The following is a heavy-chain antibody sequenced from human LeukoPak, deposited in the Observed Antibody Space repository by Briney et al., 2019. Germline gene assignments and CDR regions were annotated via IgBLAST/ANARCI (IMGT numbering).Heavy chain of an antibody. CDR3: ARGSQWVDSSDLIDAFDI. D-gene: IGHD3-22*01. Sequence: PSETLSLTCTVSGYSISSGYYWGWIRQPPGKGLEWIGSIYHSGSTYYNPSLKSRVTISVDTSKNQFSLKLSSVTAADTAVYYCARGSQWVDSSDLIDAFDIWGQGTMVTVSS. V-gene: IGHV4-38-2*02. CDR2: IYHSGST. CDR1: GYSISSGYY. J-gene: IGHJ3*02.